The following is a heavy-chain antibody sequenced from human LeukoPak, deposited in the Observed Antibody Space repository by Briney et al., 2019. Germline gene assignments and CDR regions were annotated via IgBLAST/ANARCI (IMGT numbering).Heavy chain of an antibody. CDR3: ARAGYARADSGYNYMDV. Sequence: GSLKLSWEASGFTFDDYGMSWVRQAPGKGLEWVSGINWNGGRTGYADSVRGRFTISRATAKNSLYLKINSLRPENTALDSCARAGYARADSGYNYMDVWGKGTTVTVSS. CDR1: GFTFDDYG. CDR2: INWNGGRT. J-gene: IGHJ6*03. D-gene: IGHD2-2*01. V-gene: IGHV3-20*04.